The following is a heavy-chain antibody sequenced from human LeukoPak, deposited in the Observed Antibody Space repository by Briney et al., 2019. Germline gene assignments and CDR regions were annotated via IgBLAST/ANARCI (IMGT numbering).Heavy chain of an antibody. CDR2: ISGSGDNT. CDR3: AKMRGHPLPKYYMDV. D-gene: IGHD1-26*01. Sequence: GGSLRLSCAASGSTFSGFAMSWVRRTPGKGLEWVSGISGSGDNTLYADSVKGRFTISRDNSKNTLYLEMNSLRAEDTAIYYCAKMRGHPLPKYYMDVWGQGTTVTVSS. CDR1: GSTFSGFA. J-gene: IGHJ6*01. V-gene: IGHV3-23*01.